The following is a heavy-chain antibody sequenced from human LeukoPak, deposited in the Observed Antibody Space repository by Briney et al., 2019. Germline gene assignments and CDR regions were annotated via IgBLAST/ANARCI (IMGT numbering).Heavy chain of an antibody. CDR3: AKDRGTSLCDAFDI. V-gene: IGHV3-23*01. D-gene: IGHD6-25*01. CDR1: GLTFSTYG. J-gene: IGHJ3*02. Sequence: GGTLRLSCAASGLTFSTYGMSWVRQAPGKGLEWVSVISGSGGSTYYADSVKGRFTISRDNSKNTLYLQMNSLRAEDTAIYYCAKDRGTSLCDAFDIWGQGTMVTVSS. CDR2: ISGSGGST.